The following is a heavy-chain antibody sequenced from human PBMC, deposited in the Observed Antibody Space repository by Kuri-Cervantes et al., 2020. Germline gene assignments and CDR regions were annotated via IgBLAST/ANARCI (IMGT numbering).Heavy chain of an antibody. Sequence: GEALKISCAASGFTFRSYAMSWVRQASGKGLEWVSVISGSGDITSYADFVKGRFTLSRDHSKNTLYLQMNSLRAEDTAVYYCAGGITTVRFDYWGQGTLVTVSS. CDR3: AGGITTVRFDY. CDR1: GFTFRSYA. CDR2: ISGSGDIT. D-gene: IGHD3-10*01. V-gene: IGHV3-23*01. J-gene: IGHJ4*02.